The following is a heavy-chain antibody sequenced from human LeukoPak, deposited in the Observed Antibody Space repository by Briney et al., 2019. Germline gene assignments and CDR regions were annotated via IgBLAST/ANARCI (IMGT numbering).Heavy chain of an antibody. D-gene: IGHD6-19*01. J-gene: IGHJ3*02. CDR1: GYTFTSYY. V-gene: IGHV1-46*01. CDR2: INPSGGST. Sequence: GASVKVSCKASGYTFTSYYMHWVRQAPGQGLEWMGIINPSGGSTSYAQKFQGRVTMTRDTSTSTVYMELSSLRSEDTAVYYCARGAERGWYSGAGGPAFDIWGQGTMVTVSS. CDR3: ARGAERGWYSGAGGPAFDI.